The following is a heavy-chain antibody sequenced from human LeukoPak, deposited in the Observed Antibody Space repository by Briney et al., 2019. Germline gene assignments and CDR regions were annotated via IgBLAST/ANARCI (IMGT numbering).Heavy chain of an antibody. CDR1: GGSVSSGSYY. J-gene: IGHJ4*02. Sequence: SETLSLTCTVSGGSVSSGSYYWSWIRQPPGKGLEWIGYIYYSGSTNYNPSLKSRVTISVDTSKNQFSLKLSSVTAADTAVYYCARKSGATVPLDYWGQGTLVTVSS. CDR2: IYYSGST. D-gene: IGHD4-11*01. CDR3: ARKSGATVPLDY. V-gene: IGHV4-61*01.